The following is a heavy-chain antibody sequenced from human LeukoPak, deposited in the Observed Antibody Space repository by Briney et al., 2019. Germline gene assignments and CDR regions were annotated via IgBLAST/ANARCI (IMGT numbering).Heavy chain of an antibody. CDR3: VRGGDIGFDY. D-gene: IGHD3-10*01. CDR2: IGSAGAT. Sequence: GGSLRPSCAATGYTFRTSDMHWVRQAAGKGLEWVSGIGSAGATHYAGSVKGRFTISRENVKNSLYLQMSSLRDGDTAVYYCVRGGDIGFDYWGQGTLVTVSS. J-gene: IGHJ4*02. V-gene: IGHV3-13*01. CDR1: GYTFRTSD.